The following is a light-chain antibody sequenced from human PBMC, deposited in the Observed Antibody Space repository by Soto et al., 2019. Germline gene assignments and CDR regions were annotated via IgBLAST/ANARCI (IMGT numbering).Light chain of an antibody. CDR2: DTD. CDR1: TGSVTIGHY. CDR3: LDYYGAFRV. V-gene: IGLV7-46*01. Sequence: QAVVTQEPSLTVSPGGTVTLTCASSTGSVTIGHYVYWFQQKPGQAPRTLIYDTDNKHSWTPARFSGSLLGGKAALTLSGAQPEDEADYYCLDYYGAFRVFGGGTKLTVL. J-gene: IGLJ2*01.